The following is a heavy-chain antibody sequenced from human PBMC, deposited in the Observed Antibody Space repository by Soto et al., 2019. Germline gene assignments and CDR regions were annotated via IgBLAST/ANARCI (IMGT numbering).Heavy chain of an antibody. CDR1: GFTFSNYA. V-gene: IGHV3-23*01. CDR2: ISGSGGST. J-gene: IGHJ3*02. Sequence: QSGGSLRLSCAASGFTFSNYAMSWVRQAPGKGLEWVSGISGSGGSTKYGDSVKGRFTISRDNSKNTLYLQMNSLRADDTAVYYCAKEARITVLVVAEDGFDIWGQGTMVTVSS. D-gene: IGHD3-22*01. CDR3: AKEARITVLVVAEDGFDI.